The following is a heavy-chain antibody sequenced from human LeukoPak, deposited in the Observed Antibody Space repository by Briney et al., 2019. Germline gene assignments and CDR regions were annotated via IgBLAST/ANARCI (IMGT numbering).Heavy chain of an antibody. V-gene: IGHV3-74*01. Sequence: GGSLRLSCAASGFTFSSYWMHWVRQAPGKGLVWVSRINSDGSSTSYADSVKGRFTISRDNAKNTLYLQMNSLRAEDTAVYYCARVAVWYYFDYWGQGTLVTVSS. J-gene: IGHJ4*02. CDR3: ARVAVWYYFDY. CDR2: INSDGSST. CDR1: GFTFSSYW. D-gene: IGHD2-21*01.